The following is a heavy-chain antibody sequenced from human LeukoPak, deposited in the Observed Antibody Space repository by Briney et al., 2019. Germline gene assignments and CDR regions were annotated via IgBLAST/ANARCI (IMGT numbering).Heavy chain of an antibody. D-gene: IGHD3-3*01. V-gene: IGHV3-9*01. CDR1: GFTFDDYA. CDR3: VQQGGRDTFGRNWYFGL. CDR2: ISWNSGSI. Sequence: GGSLRLSCAASGFTFDDYAMHWVRQAPGKGLEWVSGISWNSGSIGYADSVKGRFTISRDSAKNSLYLQMNSLRPDDTALYSSVQQGGRDTFGRNWYFGLWGRGTLVTVSS. J-gene: IGHJ2*01.